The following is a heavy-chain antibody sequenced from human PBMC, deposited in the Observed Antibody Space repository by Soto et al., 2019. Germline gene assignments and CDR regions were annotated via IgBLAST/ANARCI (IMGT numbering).Heavy chain of an antibody. CDR3: SRDYPRAEPGLHFDY. CDR2: IWYEGSNK. CDR1: GVTCSSYG. V-gene: IGHV3-33*01. D-gene: IGHD1-26*01. J-gene: IGHJ4*02. Sequence: GGGLRLSCAACGVTCSSYGMHWVRKAPGKGLEWVAVIWYEGSNKYYADSVKGRFTISRDNAKNSLYLQMNSLRAEDTAVYYCSRDYPRAEPGLHFDYWGQGTLVTVSS.